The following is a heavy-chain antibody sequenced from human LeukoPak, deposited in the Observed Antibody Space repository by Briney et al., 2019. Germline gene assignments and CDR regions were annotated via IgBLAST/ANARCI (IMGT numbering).Heavy chain of an antibody. V-gene: IGHV3-11*01. D-gene: IGHD3-10*01. Sequence: GGSLRLSCAASGFTFSDYYMSWIRQAPGKGLEWVSYISSSGSTIYYADSVKGRFTISRDTSKNTMDLQMNSLRAEDTAIYYCAKYRGFGDSYDSWGQGTLVTVSS. CDR3: AKYRGFGDSYDS. CDR2: ISSSGSTI. CDR1: GFTFSDYY. J-gene: IGHJ4*02.